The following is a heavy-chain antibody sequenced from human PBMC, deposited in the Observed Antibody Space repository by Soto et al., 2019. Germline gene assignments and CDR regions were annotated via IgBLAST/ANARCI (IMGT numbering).Heavy chain of an antibody. V-gene: IGHV4-34*01. CDR2: INHSGST. CDR3: ARCRPSSGWHGAYYYYGMDV. Sequence: SETLSLTCAVYGGSLSGYYWSWIRQPPGKGLEWVGEINHSGSTNYNPSLKSRVTISVDTSKNQFSLKLSSVTAADTAVYYCARCRPSSGWHGAYYYYGMDVCGQLTTVTVS. D-gene: IGHD6-19*01. J-gene: IGHJ6*02. CDR1: GGSLSGYY.